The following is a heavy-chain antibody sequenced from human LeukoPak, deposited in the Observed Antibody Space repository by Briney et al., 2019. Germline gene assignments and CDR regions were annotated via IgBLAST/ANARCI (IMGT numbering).Heavy chain of an antibody. J-gene: IGHJ3*02. CDR3: ARDPYYDFWSGTFVI. CDR2: IDWKGGST. V-gene: IGHV3-20*04. D-gene: IGHD3-3*01. CDR1: EFTFDDNG. Sequence: GGPLRLSGAASEFTFDDNGMSWVRQARGKGLEWVSGIDWKGGSTGYPDSVKGPFTISRDNAKNSLYLQMNSLRAEDTALYCCARDPYYDFWSGTFVICGQGTMVAVSS.